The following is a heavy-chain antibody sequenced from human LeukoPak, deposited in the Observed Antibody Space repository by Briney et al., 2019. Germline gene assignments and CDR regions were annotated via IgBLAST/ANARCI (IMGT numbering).Heavy chain of an antibody. CDR3: AKAPANYVPIYYFDY. D-gene: IGHD3-16*01. J-gene: IGHJ4*02. CDR2: ISGSGGST. V-gene: IGHV3-23*01. CDR1: GFTFSSYA. Sequence: PGGSLRLSSAASGFTFSSYAMSWVRQAPGKGLEWVSAISGSGGSTYYADSVKGRFTISRDNSKNTLYLQMNSLRAEDTAVYYCAKAPANYVPIYYFDYWGQGTLVTVSS.